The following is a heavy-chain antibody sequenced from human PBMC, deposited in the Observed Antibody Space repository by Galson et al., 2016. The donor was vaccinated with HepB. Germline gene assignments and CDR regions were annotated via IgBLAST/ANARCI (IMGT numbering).Heavy chain of an antibody. CDR3: AKLDCGRDCPRDD. Sequence: SLRLSCAASGFTFSSYGMRWVRQAPGKGLEWMAVIWYDGSNKYYADSVKGRFSISRDNSKNALYLQMNSLRVEDTAVYYWAKLDCGRDCPRDDWGQGTQVTVS. V-gene: IGHV3-33*06. CDR1: GFTFSSYG. D-gene: IGHD2-21*02. J-gene: IGHJ4*02. CDR2: IWYDGSNK.